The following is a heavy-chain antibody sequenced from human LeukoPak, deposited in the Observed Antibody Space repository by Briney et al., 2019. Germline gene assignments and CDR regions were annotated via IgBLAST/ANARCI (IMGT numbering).Heavy chain of an antibody. CDR3: ARVAHYYDFWSGYYSYYGMDV. Sequence: GGSLRLSCAASGFTFSSYWMSWVRQAPGKGLEWVANIKQDGSEKYYVDSVKGRFTISRDNAKNPLYLQMNSLRAEDTAVYYCARVAHYYDFWSGYYSYYGMDVWGQGTTVTVSS. J-gene: IGHJ6*02. V-gene: IGHV3-7*01. CDR2: IKQDGSEK. CDR1: GFTFSSYW. D-gene: IGHD3-3*01.